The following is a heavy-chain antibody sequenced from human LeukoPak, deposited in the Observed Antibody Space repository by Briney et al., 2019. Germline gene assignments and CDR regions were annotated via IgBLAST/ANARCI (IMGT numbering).Heavy chain of an antibody. CDR3: ATEPIVGATPQLVP. CDR2: ISAYNGNT. CDR1: GYTFTSYG. J-gene: IGHJ5*02. V-gene: IGHV1-18*01. Sequence: GASVKVSCKASGYTFTSYGISWVRQAPGQGLEWMGWISAYNGNTNYAQKLQGRVTMTTDTSTSTAYMELRSLRSDDTAVYYCATEPIVGATPQLVPWGQGTLVTVSS. D-gene: IGHD1-26*01.